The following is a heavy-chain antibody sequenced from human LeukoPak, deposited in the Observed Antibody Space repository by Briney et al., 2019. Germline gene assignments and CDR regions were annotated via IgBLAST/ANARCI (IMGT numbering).Heavy chain of an antibody. CDR2: FDPEDGET. J-gene: IGHJ4*02. Sequence: GASVKVSCKVSGYTLTELSMHWVRQAPGKGLEWMGSFDPEDGETIYAQKFQGRVTMTEDTSTDTAYMELSSLRSEDTAVYYCATDRLCSGGSCYDYWGQGTLVTVSS. D-gene: IGHD2-15*01. CDR3: ATDRLCSGGSCYDY. CDR1: GYTLTELS. V-gene: IGHV1-24*01.